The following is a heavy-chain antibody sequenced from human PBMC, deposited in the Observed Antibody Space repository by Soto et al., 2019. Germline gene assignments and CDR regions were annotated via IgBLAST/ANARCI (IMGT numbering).Heavy chain of an antibody. D-gene: IGHD3-10*01. CDR1: GFTFNTYA. CDR3: ARTSGTSAFDI. Sequence: GGSLRLSCAASGFTFNTYAMNWVRQAPGKGLEWVSSISGSSIYLYYTDSVKGRFTISRDNAKSSLYLQMNSLRAEDTAVYYCARTSGTSAFDIWGQGTMVTVSS. J-gene: IGHJ3*02. CDR2: ISGSSIYL. V-gene: IGHV3-21*01.